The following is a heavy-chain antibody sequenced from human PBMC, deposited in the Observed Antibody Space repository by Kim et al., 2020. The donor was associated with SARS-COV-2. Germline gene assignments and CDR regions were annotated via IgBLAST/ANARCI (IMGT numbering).Heavy chain of an antibody. Sequence: QGFTGRFVFSLDTSVSTAYLQISSLKAEDTAVYYCARDAEIAAAGTNFDYWGQGTLVTVSS. J-gene: IGHJ4*02. CDR3: ARDAEIAAAGTNFDY. D-gene: IGHD6-13*01. V-gene: IGHV7-4-1*02.